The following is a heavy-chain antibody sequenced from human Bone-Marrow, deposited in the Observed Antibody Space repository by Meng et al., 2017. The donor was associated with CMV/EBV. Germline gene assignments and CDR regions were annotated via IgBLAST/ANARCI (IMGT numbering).Heavy chain of an antibody. CDR2: IKQDGSEK. Sequence: GESLKISCAVSGFTFRSYWMSWVRQAPGKGLEWVANIKQDGSEKYYVDSVKGRFTISRDNAKNSLYLQMNSLRTEDTAVYYCAGGGQWLVPEFDIWGQGTMVTVSS. CDR1: GFTFRSYW. J-gene: IGHJ3*02. V-gene: IGHV3-7*04. CDR3: AGGGQWLVPEFDI. D-gene: IGHD6-19*01.